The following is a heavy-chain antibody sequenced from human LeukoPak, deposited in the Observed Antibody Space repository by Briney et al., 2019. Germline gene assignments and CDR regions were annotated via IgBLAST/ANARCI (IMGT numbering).Heavy chain of an antibody. V-gene: IGHV3-33*01. CDR2: IWYDGSNK. CDR3: ARQNTPHGNFDY. CDR1: GFIFSSYG. J-gene: IGHJ4*02. D-gene: IGHD5-24*01. Sequence: PGGSLRLSCAASGFIFSSYGMHWVRQAPGKGLEWVAVIWYDGSNKYYVDSVKGRFTISRDNAKKSLFLQMNSLRAEDTAVYYCARQNTPHGNFDYWGQGTLVTVSS.